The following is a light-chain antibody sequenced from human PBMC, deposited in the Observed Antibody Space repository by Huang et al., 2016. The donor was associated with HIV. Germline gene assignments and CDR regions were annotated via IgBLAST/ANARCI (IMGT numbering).Light chain of an antibody. CDR1: QSVSTY. J-gene: IGKJ2*01. Sequence: EIVMTQSPATLSVSPGERATLSCRASQSVSTYLAWYQQKPGQAPRLLIYGASNRATGIPARFSGSGSGTEFTLTISSLQSEDSAVYYCQQYNNWPHTFGQGTKLEIK. V-gene: IGKV3-15*01. CDR3: QQYNNWPHT. CDR2: GAS.